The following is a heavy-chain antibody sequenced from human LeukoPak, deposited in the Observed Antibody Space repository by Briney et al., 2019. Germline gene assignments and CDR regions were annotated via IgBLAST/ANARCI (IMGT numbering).Heavy chain of an antibody. Sequence: PSETLSLTCAVYGGSFSGYYWSWIRQHPGKGLEWIGYIYYSGSTYYNPSLKSRVTISVDTSKNQFSLKLSSVTAADTAVYYCARDSSSLNYYYGMDVWGQGTTVTVSS. J-gene: IGHJ6*02. V-gene: IGHV4-31*11. CDR3: ARDSSSLNYYYGMDV. D-gene: IGHD6-6*01. CDR1: GGSFSGYY. CDR2: IYYSGST.